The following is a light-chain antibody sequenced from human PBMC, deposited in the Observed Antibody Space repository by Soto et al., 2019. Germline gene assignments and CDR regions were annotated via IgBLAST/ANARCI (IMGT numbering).Light chain of an antibody. V-gene: IGLV2-14*01. CDR1: SSDVGGYNY. CDR2: DVN. CDR3: SSYRTSSIVV. J-gene: IGLJ2*01. Sequence: SVLTQPASVSGSPGQSITISCTGTSSDVGGYNYVSWYQQHPGKAPKVMIYDVNYRPSGVSNRFSGTKSDNTASLTISGLQAEDEADYYCSSYRTSSIVVFGGGTKLTVL.